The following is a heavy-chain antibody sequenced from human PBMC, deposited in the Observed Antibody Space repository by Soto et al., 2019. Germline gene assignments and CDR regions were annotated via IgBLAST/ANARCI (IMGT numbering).Heavy chain of an antibody. V-gene: IGHV4-39*02. J-gene: IGHJ6*02. CDR2: IYYSGRT. CDR1: GGSISSSSYY. Sequence: QLQLHESGPGLVKPSETLSLTCTVSGGSISSSSYYWGWIRQPPGKGLEWIGSIYYSGRTYYNPSLKSRITISVDTFKNHFPQKLSPVTAADTAVYYCARAQGNSFYYGMNVWGQGTTVTVSS. CDR3: ARAQGNSFYYGMNV.